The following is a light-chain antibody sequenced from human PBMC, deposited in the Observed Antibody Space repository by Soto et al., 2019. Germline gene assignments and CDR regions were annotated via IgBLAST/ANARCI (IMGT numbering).Light chain of an antibody. V-gene: IGLV2-14*01. CDR3: CSYVSSISYV. CDR2: EVS. J-gene: IGLJ1*01. Sequence: QSVLTQPASVSGSPGQSVTISCTGTGSDVGGYNYVSWYQQHPGKAPKLVIYEVSNRPSGVSHRFSGSKSGNTASLTISGLQAEAEADYYCCSYVSSISYVFGTGTKVTVL. CDR1: GSDVGGYNY.